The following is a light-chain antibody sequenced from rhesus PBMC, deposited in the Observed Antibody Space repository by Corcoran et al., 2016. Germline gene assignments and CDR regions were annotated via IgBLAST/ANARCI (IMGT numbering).Light chain of an antibody. J-gene: IGKJ1*01. CDR2: AAS. V-gene: IGKV1-44*01. CDR3: QQHNSHPCA. Sequence: DIQMTQSPSSLSASVGDRVTITCRASQTISSYLAWYQQKPGKVPKLLIYAASSLESGVPSRFSGSGSGTDFTLTISSLQPEAFATYSCQQHNSHPCAFAHGTKVEIK. CDR1: QTISSY.